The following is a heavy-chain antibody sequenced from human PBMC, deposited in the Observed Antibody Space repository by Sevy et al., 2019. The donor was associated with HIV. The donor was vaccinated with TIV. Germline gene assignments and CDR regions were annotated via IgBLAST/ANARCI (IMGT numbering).Heavy chain of an antibody. V-gene: IGHV4-39*01. Sequence: SETLSLTCTVSGGSISSNSFYWGWIRQPPGKELEWIGTVSYGGSTYYNPSLRSRVTISVDASKKQFSLKLGSVTAADTAVYYCARQKVRSAYYYDTSGRQGKADFDSWGQGTLVTVSS. CDR3: ARQKVRSAYYYDTSGRQGKADFDS. J-gene: IGHJ4*02. CDR2: VSYGGST. CDR1: GGSISSNSFY. D-gene: IGHD3-22*01.